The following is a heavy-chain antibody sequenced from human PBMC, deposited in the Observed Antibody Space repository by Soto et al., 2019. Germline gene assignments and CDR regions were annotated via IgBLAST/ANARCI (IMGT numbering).Heavy chain of an antibody. J-gene: IGHJ6*02. D-gene: IGHD2-21*01. CDR3: AASCVACGGFNYYGMDV. CDR1: GGSISSGGYY. V-gene: IGHV4-31*03. CDR2: IYYSGTT. Sequence: QVQLQESGPGLVKPSQTLPLTCTVSGGSISSGGYYWYWIRQHPGKGLEWIGYIYYSGTTYYNPSLKSRVTISVDTSKNQFSLKLSSVTAADTAVYYCAASCVACGGFNYYGMDVWGQGTTVTVSS.